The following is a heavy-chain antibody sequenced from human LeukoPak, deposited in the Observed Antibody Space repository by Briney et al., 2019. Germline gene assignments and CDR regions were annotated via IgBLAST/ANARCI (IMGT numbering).Heavy chain of an antibody. CDR2: INPSGGST. Sequence: GASVKVSCKASGYTFTSYYMHWVRQAPGQGLEWMGIINPSGGSTSYAQKFQGRVTMTRDTSTSTVYMELSSLGSEDTAVYYCARGPPIAVAGTNFDYWGQGTLVTVSS. V-gene: IGHV1-46*01. D-gene: IGHD6-19*01. CDR1: GYTFTSYY. CDR3: ARGPPIAVAGTNFDY. J-gene: IGHJ4*02.